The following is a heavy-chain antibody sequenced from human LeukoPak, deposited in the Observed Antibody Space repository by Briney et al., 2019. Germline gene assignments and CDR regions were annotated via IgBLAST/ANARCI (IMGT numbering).Heavy chain of an antibody. Sequence: PGGSLRLSCAASGFTFSSYAMVWVRQAPGKGLEWVSAVSGSDGSTYYADSVKGRFTISRDNSKNTLYLQMNSLRAEDTAIYYCARTSSWYGNYWGQGTLVTVSS. D-gene: IGHD6-13*01. J-gene: IGHJ4*02. CDR1: GFTFSSYA. CDR3: ARTSSWYGNY. CDR2: VSGSDGST. V-gene: IGHV3-23*01.